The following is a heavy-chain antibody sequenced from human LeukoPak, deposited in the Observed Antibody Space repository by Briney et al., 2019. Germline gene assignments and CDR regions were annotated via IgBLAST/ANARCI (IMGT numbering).Heavy chain of an antibody. CDR3: GRQGYTASHYFFDY. D-gene: IGHD2-2*02. J-gene: IGHJ4*02. V-gene: IGHV4-4*07. CDR2: IYTTGTT. CDR1: SGSIRSYY. Sequence: SETLSLTCTVSSGSIRSYYWGWVRQPPGKGLEWIGRIYTTGTTQYNPSLKSRVTMSVDTSTNQFSLDVRSMTAADTAVYYCGRQGYTASHYFFDYWSQGTLVAVS.